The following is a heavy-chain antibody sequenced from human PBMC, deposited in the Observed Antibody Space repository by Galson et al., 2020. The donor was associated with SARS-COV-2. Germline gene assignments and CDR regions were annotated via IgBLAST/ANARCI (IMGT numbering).Heavy chain of an antibody. J-gene: IGHJ3*02. D-gene: IGHD3-3*01. V-gene: IGHV4-38-2*02. CDR2: ISHSGSA. CDR3: ARDEASDYTAAHAFDI. CDR1: DYSITTGYS. Sequence: SATLSLTCAVSDYSITTGYSWVWIRQAPGQGLEWIGNISHSGSAIYTPSLKSRVTISLDSSRNQFSLKLNYVTAADTAVYYCARDEASDYTAAHAFDIWGQGTVVTVSS.